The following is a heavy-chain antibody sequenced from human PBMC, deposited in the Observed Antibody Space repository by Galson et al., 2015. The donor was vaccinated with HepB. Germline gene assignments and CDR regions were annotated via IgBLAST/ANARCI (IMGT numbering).Heavy chain of an antibody. D-gene: IGHD6-13*01. CDR1: GYTFTGYY. J-gene: IGHJ3*02. V-gene: IGHV1-2*02. Sequence: SVKVSCKASGYTFTGYYMHWVRQAPGQGLEWMGWINPNSGGTNYAQKFQGRVTMTRDTSISTAYMELSRLRSDDTAVYYCARSIAAADAFDIWGQGTMVTVSS. CDR3: ARSIAAADAFDI. CDR2: INPNSGGT.